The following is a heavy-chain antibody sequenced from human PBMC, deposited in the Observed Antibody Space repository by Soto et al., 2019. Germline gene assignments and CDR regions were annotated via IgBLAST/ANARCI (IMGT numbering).Heavy chain of an antibody. V-gene: IGHV3-21*01. CDR3: ARDGPPLWFGELVRNDDY. CDR1: GFTFSSYS. CDR2: ISSSSSYI. Sequence: GGSLRLSCAASGFTFSSYSMNWVRQAPGKGLEWVSSISSSSSYIYYADSVKGRFTISRDNAKNSLYLQMNSLRAEDTAVYYCARDGPPLWFGELVRNDDYWGQGTLVTVSS. D-gene: IGHD3-10*01. J-gene: IGHJ4*02.